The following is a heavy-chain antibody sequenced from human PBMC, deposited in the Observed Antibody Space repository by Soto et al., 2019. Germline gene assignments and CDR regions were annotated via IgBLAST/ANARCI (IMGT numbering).Heavy chain of an antibody. CDR1: GFTFSSYA. V-gene: IGHV3-23*01. J-gene: IGHJ6*02. Sequence: EVQLLESGGGLVQPGGSLRLSCAASGFTFSSYAMSWVRQAPGKGLEWVSAISGSGGSTYYADSVKGRFTISRDNSKNTLYLQMNRLRAEDTAVYYCAKTTMIVDYYGMDVWGQGTTVTVSS. CDR3: AKTTMIVDYYGMDV. CDR2: ISGSGGST. D-gene: IGHD3-22*01.